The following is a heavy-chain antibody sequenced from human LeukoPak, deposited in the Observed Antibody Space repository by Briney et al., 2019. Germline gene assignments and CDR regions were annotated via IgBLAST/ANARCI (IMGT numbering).Heavy chain of an antibody. CDR3: ARGAAH. V-gene: IGHV4-34*01. CDR1: GGSFSGYY. Sequence: SETMSLTCAVYGGSFSGYYWSWIRQPPGKGLEWIGEINHSGSTNYNPSLKSRVTISVDTSKNQFSLKLSSVTAADTAVYYCARGAAHWGQGTLVTVSS. J-gene: IGHJ4*02. CDR2: INHSGST.